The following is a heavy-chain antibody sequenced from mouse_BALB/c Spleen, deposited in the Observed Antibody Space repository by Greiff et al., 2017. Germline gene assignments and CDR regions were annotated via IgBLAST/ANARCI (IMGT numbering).Heavy chain of an antibody. D-gene: IGHD1-1*01. CDR3: ASAGSSSSYWYFDV. Sequence: EVKLVESGGDLVKPGGSLKLSCAASGFTFSSYGMSWVRQTPDKRLEWVATISSGGSYTYYPDSVKGRFTISRDNAKNTLYLQMSSLKSEDTAMYYCASAGSSSSYWYFDVWGAGTTVTVSA. J-gene: IGHJ1*01. CDR2: ISSGGSYT. CDR1: GFTFSSYG. V-gene: IGHV5-6*01.